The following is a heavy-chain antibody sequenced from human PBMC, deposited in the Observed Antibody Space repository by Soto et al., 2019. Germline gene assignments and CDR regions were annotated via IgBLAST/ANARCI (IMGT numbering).Heavy chain of an antibody. CDR3: ARHGSVVLAARPRGRAV. D-gene: IGHD2-15*01. V-gene: IGHV4-39*01. CDR2: IYYSGST. J-gene: IGHJ6*02. Sequence: QLQLQESGPGLVKPSETLSLTCTVSGGSISSSSYYWGWIRQPPGKGLEWIGSIYYSGSTYYNPSLKSRVTPAPDTANTPSPLTLTPVTPADTAGYYRARHGSVVLAARPRGRAVGGQGPTVTVSS. CDR1: GGSISSSSYY.